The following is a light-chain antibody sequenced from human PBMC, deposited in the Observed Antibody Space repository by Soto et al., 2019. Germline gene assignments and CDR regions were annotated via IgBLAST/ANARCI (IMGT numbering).Light chain of an antibody. Sequence: ALTQPASVSGSPGQSITISCTATSSDVGAYNYATWYQQYPGKAPKLMIYEVINRPSGVSNRFSGSKSGNTASLIISGLQAEDEADYYCSSYTSSSTLVFGGGTKVTVL. CDR2: EVI. J-gene: IGLJ2*01. CDR1: SSDVGAYNY. CDR3: SSYTSSSTLV. V-gene: IGLV2-14*01.